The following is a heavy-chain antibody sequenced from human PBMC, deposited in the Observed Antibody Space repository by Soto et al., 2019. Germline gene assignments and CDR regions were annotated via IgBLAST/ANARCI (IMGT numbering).Heavy chain of an antibody. CDR3: ARGALPTEVRQSSFGSGSYYIDWFDP. Sequence: ASVKVSCKASGYTFTSYGISWVRQAPGQGLEWMGWISAYNGNTNYAQKLQGRVTMTTDTSTSTAYMELRSLRSDDTAVYYCARGALPTEVRQSSFGSGSYYIDWFDPWGQGTLVTVSS. V-gene: IGHV1-18*01. J-gene: IGHJ5*02. CDR1: GYTFTSYG. D-gene: IGHD3-10*01. CDR2: ISAYNGNT.